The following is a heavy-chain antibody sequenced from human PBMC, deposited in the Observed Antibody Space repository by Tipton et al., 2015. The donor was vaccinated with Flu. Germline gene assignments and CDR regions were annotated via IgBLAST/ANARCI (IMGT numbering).Heavy chain of an antibody. V-gene: IGHV3-23*01. CDR2: ISGSSIYT. D-gene: IGHD6-19*01. CDR3: AKVIPEFVAGLDY. Sequence: GSLRLSCAASGFTFSTYSMSWVRQSAGKGLEWVSGISGSSIYTYYADSVKGRFTISRDNSRNMVFLQMNNLRVEDTAKYYCAKVIPEFVAGLDYWGRGTLVTVSS. CDR1: GFTFSTYS. J-gene: IGHJ4*02.